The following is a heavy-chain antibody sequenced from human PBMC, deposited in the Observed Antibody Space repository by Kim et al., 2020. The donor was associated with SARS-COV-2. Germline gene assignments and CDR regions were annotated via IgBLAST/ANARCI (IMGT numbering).Heavy chain of an antibody. CDR2: INHSGST. V-gene: IGHV4-34*01. J-gene: IGHJ6*02. CDR3: ARVRSSRFIIFYYYGMDV. D-gene: IGHD6-13*01. Sequence: SETLSLTCAVYGGSFSGYYWSWIRQPPGKGLEWIGEINHSGSTNYNPSLKSRVTISVDTSKNQFSLKLSSVTAADTAVHYCARVRSSRFIIFYYYGMDVWGQGTTVTVSS. CDR1: GGSFSGYY.